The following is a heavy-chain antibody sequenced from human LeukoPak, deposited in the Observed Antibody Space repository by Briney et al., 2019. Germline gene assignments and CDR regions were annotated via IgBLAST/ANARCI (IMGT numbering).Heavy chain of an antibody. CDR1: GFTFSSYW. D-gene: IGHD3-22*01. CDR2: INSDGSGT. J-gene: IGHJ4*01. Sequence: GGSLRLSCAASGFTFSSYWMHWVRQAPGKGLVWVSRINSDGSGTTYADSVKGRFTISRDNAKNTLYLQMDSLRAEDTAVYYCARDLELAYYDSSGYDYWGQGTLVTVSS. CDR3: ARDLELAYYDSSGYDY. V-gene: IGHV3-74*01.